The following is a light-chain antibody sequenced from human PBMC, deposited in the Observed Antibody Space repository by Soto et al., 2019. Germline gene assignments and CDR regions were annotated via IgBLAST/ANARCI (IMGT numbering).Light chain of an antibody. J-gene: IGLJ2*01. V-gene: IGLV2-14*03. CDR2: EVS. CDR1: SSDVGGYSY. CDR3: SSFSSITREV. Sequence: QSVLTQPASVSVSPGQSITISCTGTSSDVGGYSYVSWYQQHPGKTPKLMIYEVSNRPSGVSHCFSGSKSGNTASLTISGLQTEDEADYYCSSFSSITREVFGGGTKVTVL.